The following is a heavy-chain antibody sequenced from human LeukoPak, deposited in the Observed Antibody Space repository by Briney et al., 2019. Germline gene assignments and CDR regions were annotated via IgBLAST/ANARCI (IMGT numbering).Heavy chain of an antibody. CDR3: ARGGGTFDY. D-gene: IGHD3-16*01. Sequence: SETLSLACTVSGVSISSYYWSWIRQPPGKGLEWIGYIYYSGSTNYNPSLKSRVTISVDTSKNQFSLKLSSVTAADTAVYYCARGGGTFDYWGQGTLVTVSS. J-gene: IGHJ4*02. CDR1: GVSISSYY. CDR2: IYYSGST. V-gene: IGHV4-59*01.